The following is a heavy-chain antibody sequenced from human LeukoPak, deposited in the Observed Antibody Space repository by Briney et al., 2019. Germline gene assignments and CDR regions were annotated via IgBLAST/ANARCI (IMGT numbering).Heavy chain of an antibody. D-gene: IGHD3-3*01. V-gene: IGHV1-8*01. CDR2: MNPTSGNT. CDR1: GYTLTSYD. J-gene: IGHJ6*03. Sequence: RASVKVSCKASGYTLTSYDINWVRQATGQGLEWMGWMNPTSGNTGYAQKFQGRVTMTRNTSISTAYMELSSLRSEDTAVYYCARGPTYYDFWSGYYSYYYYMDVWGKGTTVTVSS. CDR3: ARGPTYYDFWSGYYSYYYYMDV.